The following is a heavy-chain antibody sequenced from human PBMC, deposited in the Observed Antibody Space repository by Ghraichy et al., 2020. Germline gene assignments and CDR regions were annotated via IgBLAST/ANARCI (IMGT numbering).Heavy chain of an antibody. Sequence: LSLTCAASGSTFSSSWMSWVRQAPGKGLEWVANIKQDGSEKSYVDSVKGRFTISRDNAKSSLFLQMNSLRAEDTAVYYCARDPRPLRFLEWYYYMDVWRKGTTVTVSS. CDR2: IKQDGSEK. CDR3: ARDPRPLRFLEWYYYMDV. J-gene: IGHJ6*03. V-gene: IGHV3-7*01. CDR1: GSTFSSSW. D-gene: IGHD3-3*01.